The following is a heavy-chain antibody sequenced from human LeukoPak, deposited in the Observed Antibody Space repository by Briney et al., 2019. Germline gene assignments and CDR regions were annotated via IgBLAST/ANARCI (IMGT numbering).Heavy chain of an antibody. D-gene: IGHD3-22*01. CDR2: IYTTGST. J-gene: IGHJ4*02. V-gene: IGHV4-61*02. CDR1: GGSISSGTYY. CDR3: ARVTTGGYYNC. Sequence: SQTLSLTCTVSGGSISSGTYYWTWIRQPAGKGLEWIGRIYTTGSTNYNPSLRSRVTMSTDTSKNQFSLKLSSVTAADTAVYYCARVTTGGYYNCWGQGTLVTVSS.